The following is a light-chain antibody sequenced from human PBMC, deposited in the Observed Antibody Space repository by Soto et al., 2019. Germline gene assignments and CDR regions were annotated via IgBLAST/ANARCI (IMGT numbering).Light chain of an antibody. CDR2: GAS. J-gene: IGKJ1*01. CDR3: QKYSVSPRT. CDR1: QSVSSN. Sequence: EIVMTQSPATLSVSPGEISTLSCRASQSVSSNLAWYQQKPGQAPRLLIYGASTRATGIPARFSGSGSGTEFTLTVNRLEPEDSAVYFCQKYSVSPRTCGQGNTGAIK. V-gene: IGKV3-15*01.